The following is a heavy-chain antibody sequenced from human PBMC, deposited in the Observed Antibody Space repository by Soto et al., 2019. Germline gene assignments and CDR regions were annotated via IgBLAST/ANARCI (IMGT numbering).Heavy chain of an antibody. Sequence: SETLSLTCTVSGGSISSSSYYWGWIRQPPWKGLEWIGSIYYSGSTYYNPSLKSRVTISVDTSKNQFSLKLSSVTAADTAVYYCARVSRDCSGGSCPYNWFDPWGQGTLVTVSS. V-gene: IGHV4-39*01. D-gene: IGHD2-15*01. CDR1: GGSISSSSYY. CDR3: ARVSRDCSGGSCPYNWFDP. J-gene: IGHJ5*02. CDR2: IYYSGST.